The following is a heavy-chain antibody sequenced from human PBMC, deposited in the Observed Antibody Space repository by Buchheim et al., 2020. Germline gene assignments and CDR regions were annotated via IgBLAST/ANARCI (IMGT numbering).Heavy chain of an antibody. Sequence: QVQLVESGGGVVQPGRSLRLSCAASGFTFSSYGMHWVRQAPGKGLEWVAVIWYDGSNKYYADSVKGRFTISRDNSKNTLYLQMNSLRAEDTAVYYWARGGGYKFRYFDLWGRGTL. D-gene: IGHD5-24*01. CDR3: ARGGGYKFRYFDL. CDR1: GFTFSSYG. J-gene: IGHJ2*01. V-gene: IGHV3-33*01. CDR2: IWYDGSNK.